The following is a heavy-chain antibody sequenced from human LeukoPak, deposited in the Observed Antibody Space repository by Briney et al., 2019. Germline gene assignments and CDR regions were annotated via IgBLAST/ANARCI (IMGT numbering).Heavy chain of an antibody. CDR1: GYSISSGYY. CDR2: IYHSGST. Sequence: SETLSLTCTVSGYSISSGYYWGWIRQPPGKGLEWIGSIYHSGSTYYNPSLKSRVTISVDTSKDQFSLKLSSVTAADTAVYYCARANQLGIFDYWGQGTLVNVSS. CDR3: ARANQLGIFDY. J-gene: IGHJ4*02. V-gene: IGHV4-38-2*02. D-gene: IGHD1-14*01.